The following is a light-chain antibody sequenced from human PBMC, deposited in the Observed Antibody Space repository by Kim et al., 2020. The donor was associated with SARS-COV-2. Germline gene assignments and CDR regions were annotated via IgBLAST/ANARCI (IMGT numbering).Light chain of an antibody. CDR2: DAS. CDR1: QSVSTY. CDR3: QQRTSWPIT. V-gene: IGKV3-11*01. J-gene: IGKJ5*01. Sequence: LSPGERATLSCRASQSVSTYLAWYQQKPGQTPRLLIYDASSRATGIPARFSGSGSGTDFTLTISSLQPEDFAVYYCQQRTSWPITFGQGTRLEIK.